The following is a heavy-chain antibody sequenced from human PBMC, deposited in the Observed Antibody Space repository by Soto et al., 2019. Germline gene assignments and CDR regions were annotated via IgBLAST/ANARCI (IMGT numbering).Heavy chain of an antibody. J-gene: IGHJ4*02. CDR2: VFGNGGASP. D-gene: IGHD3-22*01. Sequence: QVQLQESGPGLVKPSETLSLTCSVSGGSFTGDYWSWIRQPAGKGLEWIGRVFGNGGASPIYHPSHKNRVTVSVDTSKTQFSLKLTSVTAADTAVYYCARDLPPYDRRRPPTGAFEDWGQGVLVSVSS. CDR1: GGSFTGDY. V-gene: IGHV4-4*07. CDR3: ARDLPPYDRRRPPTGAFED.